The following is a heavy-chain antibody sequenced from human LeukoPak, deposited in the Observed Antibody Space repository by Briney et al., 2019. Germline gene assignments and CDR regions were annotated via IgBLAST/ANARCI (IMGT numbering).Heavy chain of an antibody. J-gene: IGHJ4*02. D-gene: IGHD5-18*01. CDR2: IKQDGSEK. CDR1: GFTFSSYW. V-gene: IGHV3-7*01. CDR3: ARAPYNYGFGRYYFDY. Sequence: GGSLRLSCAASGFTFSSYWMSWVRQAPGKGLEWVANIKQDGSEKYYVDSVKGRFTISRDNAKNSLYLQMNSLRAEDTAVYYCARAPYNYGFGRYYFDYWGQGTLVTVSS.